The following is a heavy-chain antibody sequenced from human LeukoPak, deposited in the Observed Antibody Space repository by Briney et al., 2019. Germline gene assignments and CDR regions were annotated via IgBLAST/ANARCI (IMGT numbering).Heavy chain of an antibody. Sequence: SETLSLTCAVYGGSFSGYYWSWIRQPPGKGPEWIGYIYYSGSTYYNPSLKSRVSISVDTSKNQFSLNLSSVTAADTAVYYCARDNRGYSVDYWGQGTLVTVSS. CDR3: ARDNRGYSVDY. V-gene: IGHV4-34*09. D-gene: IGHD4-23*01. CDR1: GGSFSGYY. J-gene: IGHJ4*02. CDR2: IYYSGST.